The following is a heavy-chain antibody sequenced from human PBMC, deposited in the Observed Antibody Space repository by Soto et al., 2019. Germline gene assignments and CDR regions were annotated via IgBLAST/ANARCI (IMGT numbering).Heavy chain of an antibody. V-gene: IGHV1-69*12. Sequence: QVQLVQSGAELKKPGSSVKVSCKVSGVSIKSSSITWVRQALGQGLEWMGGTIPLFGTPHYAQKFQGRVTIAADESTSTVYMDLSSLRSEDEAVYYGTRASGLASWLDPWGQGTLITVSS. CDR1: GVSIKSSS. CDR3: TRASGLASWLDP. J-gene: IGHJ5*02. D-gene: IGHD6-25*01. CDR2: TIPLFGTP.